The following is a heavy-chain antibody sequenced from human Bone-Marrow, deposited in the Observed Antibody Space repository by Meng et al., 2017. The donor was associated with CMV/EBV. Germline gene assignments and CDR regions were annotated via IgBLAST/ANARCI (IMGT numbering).Heavy chain of an antibody. D-gene: IGHD1-7*01. J-gene: IGHJ3*02. CDR3: ARENWNYGADAFDI. Sequence: GESLKISCAASGLTFSSYAMYWVRQAPGKGPEWVAVISYDGSNKYYADSVKGRFTISRDNAKNSLYLQMNSLRAEDTAVYYCARENWNYGADAFDIWGQGTMVTVSS. V-gene: IGHV3-30-3*01. CDR1: GLTFSSYA. CDR2: ISYDGSNK.